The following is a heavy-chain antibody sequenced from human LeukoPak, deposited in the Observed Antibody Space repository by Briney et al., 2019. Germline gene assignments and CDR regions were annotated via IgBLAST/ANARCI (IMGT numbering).Heavy chain of an antibody. CDR3: ARAGVWFGESPVVFYFDY. CDR1: GYSFTSYW. J-gene: IGHJ4*02. Sequence: GEPLKISCKGSGYSFTSYWIGWVRQMPGKGLEWMGIIYPGDSDTRYSPSFQGQVTISADKSISTAYLQWSSLKASDTAMYYCARAGVWFGESPVVFYFDYWGQGTLVTVSS. D-gene: IGHD3-10*01. CDR2: IYPGDSDT. V-gene: IGHV5-51*01.